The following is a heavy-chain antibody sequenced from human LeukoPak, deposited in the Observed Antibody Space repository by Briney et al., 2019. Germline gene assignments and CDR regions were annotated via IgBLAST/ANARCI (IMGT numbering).Heavy chain of an antibody. CDR2: IYHSGST. CDR3: ARVVRGVHFDY. V-gene: IGHV4-38-2*02. Sequence: SETLSLTCTVSGGSISRYYWGWIRQPPGKGLEWIGSIYHSGSTYYNPSLKSRVTISVDTSKNQFSLKLSSVTAADTAVYYCARVVRGVHFDYWGQGTLVTVSS. J-gene: IGHJ4*02. D-gene: IGHD3-10*01. CDR1: GGSISRYY.